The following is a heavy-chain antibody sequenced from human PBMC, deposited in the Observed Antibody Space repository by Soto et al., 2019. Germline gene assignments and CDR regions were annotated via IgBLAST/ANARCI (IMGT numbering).Heavy chain of an antibody. CDR3: AKDGLWFGEFADYYGMDV. V-gene: IGHV3-30*18. CDR2: ISYDGSNK. D-gene: IGHD3-10*01. Sequence: QVQLVESGGGVVQPGRSLRLSCAASGFTFSSYGMHWVRQAPGKGLEWVAVISYDGSNKFYADSVKGRFTISRDNSKNTLYPQMNSRRAEDTAVYYCAKDGLWFGEFADYYGMDVWGQGTTVTVSS. CDR1: GFTFSSYG. J-gene: IGHJ6*01.